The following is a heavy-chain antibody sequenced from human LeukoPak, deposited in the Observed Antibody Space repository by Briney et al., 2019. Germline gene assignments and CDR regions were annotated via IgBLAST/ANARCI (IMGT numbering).Heavy chain of an antibody. Sequence: GGSLRLSCAASGFTFSSYSMNWVRQAPGKGLEWVSSISSSSSYIYYADSVGGRFTISRDNSKSTLSLQMNSLRAEDTAIYYCATYRQVLLPFESWGQGTLVTVSS. CDR1: GFTFSSYS. CDR3: ATYRQVLLPFES. D-gene: IGHD2-8*02. V-gene: IGHV3-21*04. J-gene: IGHJ4*02. CDR2: ISSSSSYI.